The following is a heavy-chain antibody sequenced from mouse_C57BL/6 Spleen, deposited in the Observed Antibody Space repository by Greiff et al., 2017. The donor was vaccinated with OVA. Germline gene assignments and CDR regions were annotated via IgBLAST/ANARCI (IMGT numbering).Heavy chain of an antibody. J-gene: IGHJ4*01. V-gene: IGHV1-42*01. CDR3: ARSELRYAMDY. D-gene: IGHD1-1*01. CDR2: INPSTGGT. Sequence: VQLKQSGPELVKPGASVKISCKASGYSFTGYYMNWVKQSPEKSLEWIGEINPSTGGTTYNQKFKAKATLTVDKSSSTAYMQLKSLTSEDSAVYYCARSELRYAMDYWGQGTSVTVSS. CDR1: GYSFTGYY.